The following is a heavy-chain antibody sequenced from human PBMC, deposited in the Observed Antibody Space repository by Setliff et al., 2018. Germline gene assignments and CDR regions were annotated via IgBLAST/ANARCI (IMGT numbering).Heavy chain of an antibody. Sequence: EPLSLTCTVSGGSISSYYWSWIRQPAGKGPEWIGHIYIGGSANYNPSLKSRVTMSIDTSKNQFSLKLNSVTAADMAVYYCAREQWLDPPGYYYMDVWAKGTTVTVSS. CDR3: AREQWLDPPGYYYMDV. V-gene: IGHV4-4*07. CDR2: IYIGGSA. CDR1: GGSISSYY. D-gene: IGHD6-19*01. J-gene: IGHJ6*03.